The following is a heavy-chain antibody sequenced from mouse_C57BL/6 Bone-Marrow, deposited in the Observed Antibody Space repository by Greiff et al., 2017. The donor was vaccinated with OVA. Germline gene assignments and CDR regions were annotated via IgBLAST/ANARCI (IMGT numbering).Heavy chain of an antibody. Sequence: QVQLKESGAELARPGASVKLSCKASGYTFTSYGISWVKQRTGQGLEWIGEIYPRSGNTYYNEKFKGKATLTADKSSSTAYMELRSLTTEDTAVYFCTGAEYNYGPAWFADWGQGTLVTVSA. CDR1: GYTFTSYG. CDR3: TGAEYNYGPAWFAD. D-gene: IGHD1-3*01. J-gene: IGHJ3*01. V-gene: IGHV1-81*01. CDR2: IYPRSGNT.